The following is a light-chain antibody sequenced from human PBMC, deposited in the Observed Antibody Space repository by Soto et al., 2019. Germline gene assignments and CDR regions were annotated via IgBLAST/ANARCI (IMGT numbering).Light chain of an antibody. CDR1: KRVSSY. Sequence: EIVLTQSPATLSLSPGERATLSCRASKRVSSYLAWYQQKPGQAPRLLIYDASNRATGIPARFSGSGSGTDFTLTISSLEPEDFAVYYCQQRRTFGPGTKVDIK. J-gene: IGKJ3*01. V-gene: IGKV3-11*01. CDR3: QQRRT. CDR2: DAS.